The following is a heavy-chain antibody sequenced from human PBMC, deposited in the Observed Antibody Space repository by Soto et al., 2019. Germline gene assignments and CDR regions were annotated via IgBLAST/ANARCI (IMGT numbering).Heavy chain of an antibody. Sequence: PGGTLRLSCAASAFTFSRYGINWVRQAPGKGLEWVAYISSSSSTIYYADSVKGRFTISRDNAKNSLYLQMNSLRDEDTAVYYCARDGYCVSTTCYFLPDVWGPGTTVTVSS. CDR3: ARDGYCVSTTCYFLPDV. CDR1: AFTFSRYG. CDR2: ISSSSSTI. V-gene: IGHV3-48*02. J-gene: IGHJ6*02. D-gene: IGHD2-2*03.